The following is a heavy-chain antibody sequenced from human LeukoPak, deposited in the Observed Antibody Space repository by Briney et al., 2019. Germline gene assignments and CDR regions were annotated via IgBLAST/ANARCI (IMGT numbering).Heavy chain of an antibody. Sequence: GGSLRLSCAASGFTFSSYEMNWVRQAPGKGLEWVSYISSSGSTIYYADSVKGRFTISRDNAKNSLYLQMNSLRAEDTAVYYCARGDYYDSSGRFSPFDYWGQGTLVTVPS. CDR1: GFTFSSYE. D-gene: IGHD3-22*01. CDR3: ARGDYYDSSGRFSPFDY. V-gene: IGHV3-48*03. CDR2: ISSSGSTI. J-gene: IGHJ4*02.